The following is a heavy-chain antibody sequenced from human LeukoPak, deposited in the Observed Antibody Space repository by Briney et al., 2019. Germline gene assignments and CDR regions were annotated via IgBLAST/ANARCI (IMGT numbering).Heavy chain of an antibody. V-gene: IGHV4-59*01. CDR2: IYYSGST. CDR3: ARHYDNLTGFFDY. CDR1: GGSISSYY. J-gene: IGHJ4*02. D-gene: IGHD3-9*01. Sequence: SETLSLTCTVSGGSISSYYWSWIRQPPGKGLEWIGYIYYSGSTNYNPSLKSRVTISVDTSKNQFSLKLSSVTAADTAVYYCARHYDNLTGFFDYWGQGTLVTVSS.